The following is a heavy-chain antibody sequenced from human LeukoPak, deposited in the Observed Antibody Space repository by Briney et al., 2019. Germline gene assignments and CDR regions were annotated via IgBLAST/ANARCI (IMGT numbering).Heavy chain of an antibody. CDR2: FSYSGDT. CDR1: GVSISNRGYS. D-gene: IGHD3-10*01. Sequence: SETLSLTCTVSGVSISNRGYSWGWIRQPPGQGLEWIGSFSYSGDTYYNPSLKSRVTISVDTSKNQFSLKLSSLTATDTAVYVCARSYRSGSYYSPFDPWGQGTLVTVSS. V-gene: IGHV4-39*01. CDR3: ARSYRSGSYYSPFDP. J-gene: IGHJ5*02.